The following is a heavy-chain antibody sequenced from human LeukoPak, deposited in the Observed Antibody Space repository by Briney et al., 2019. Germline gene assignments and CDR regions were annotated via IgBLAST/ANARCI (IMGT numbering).Heavy chain of an antibody. CDR2: INHSGST. Sequence: SETLSLTCTVSGGSISYYYWSWIRQPPGKGLEWIGEINHSGSTNYNPSLKSRVTISVDTSKNQFSLKLSSVTAADTAVYYCARGLAVAGTYYYYYYGMDVWGQGTTVTVSS. D-gene: IGHD6-19*01. CDR1: GGSISYYY. V-gene: IGHV4-34*01. CDR3: ARGLAVAGTYYYYYYGMDV. J-gene: IGHJ6*02.